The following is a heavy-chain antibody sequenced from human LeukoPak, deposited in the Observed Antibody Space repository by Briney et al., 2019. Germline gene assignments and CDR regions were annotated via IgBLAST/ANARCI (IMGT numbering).Heavy chain of an antibody. CDR3: AKDSGGTYFYYYYYMDI. J-gene: IGHJ6*03. V-gene: IGHV3-23*01. Sequence: GGSLRLSCAASGFTFSRYSMSWVRQAPGKGLEWVSAISGSGTTIYYADSVKGRFTISRGNSKNTLYLQINSLRGEDTAVYYCAKDSGGTYFYYYYYMDIWGKGTTVTVSS. CDR1: GFTFSRYS. CDR2: ISGSGTTI. D-gene: IGHD1-26*01.